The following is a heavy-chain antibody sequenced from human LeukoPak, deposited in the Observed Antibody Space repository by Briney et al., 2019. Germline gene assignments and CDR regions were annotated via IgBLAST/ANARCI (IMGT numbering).Heavy chain of an antibody. CDR1: GGSISGSSYY. Sequence: PSETLSLTCTVSGGSISGSSYYWGWIRQPPGKGLEWIGSIYYSGSTYYNPSLKSRVTISVDTSKNQFSLKLSSVTAADTAVYYCARGSYYYDSSGYILDYWGQGTLVTVSS. D-gene: IGHD3-22*01. CDR3: ARGSYYYDSSGYILDY. J-gene: IGHJ4*02. V-gene: IGHV4-39*01. CDR2: IYYSGST.